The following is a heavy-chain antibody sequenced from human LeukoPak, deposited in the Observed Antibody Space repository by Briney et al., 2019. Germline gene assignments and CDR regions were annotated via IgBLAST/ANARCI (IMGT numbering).Heavy chain of an antibody. Sequence: PGGSLRLSCAASGFTFSTQTVAWVRQAPGKGLECLSYISGSTSVIYYADSVKGRFTISRDNAKNSLYLQMNSLKAEDTAVYYCARGLYCMDVWGKGTTVTVSS. J-gene: IGHJ6*03. CDR2: ISGSTSVI. CDR3: ARGLYCMDV. V-gene: IGHV3-48*01. CDR1: GFTFSTQT.